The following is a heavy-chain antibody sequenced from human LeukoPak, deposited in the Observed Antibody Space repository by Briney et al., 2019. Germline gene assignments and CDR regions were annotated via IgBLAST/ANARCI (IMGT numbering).Heavy chain of an antibody. CDR3: VKGEVLISGYYDILTGYEG. J-gene: IGHJ4*02. Sequence: GGSLRLSCSASGFTFSSYAMHWVRQAPGEGLEYVSAISSNGGSTYYADSVKGRFTISRDNSKNTLYLQMSSLRAEDTAVYYCVKGEVLISGYYDILTGYEGWGQGTLVTVSS. CDR2: ISSNGGST. CDR1: GFTFSSYA. D-gene: IGHD3-9*01. V-gene: IGHV3-64D*06.